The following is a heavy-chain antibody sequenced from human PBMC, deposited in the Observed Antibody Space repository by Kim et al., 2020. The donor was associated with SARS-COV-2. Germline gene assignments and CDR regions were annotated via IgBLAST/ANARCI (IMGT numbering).Heavy chain of an antibody. CDR2: IRSKAYGGTT. Sequence: GGSLRLSCTASGFTFGDYAMSWVRQAPGKGLEWVGFIRSKAYGGTTEYAASVKGRFTISRDDSKSIAYLQMNSLKTEDTAVYYCTRQWLVLHYYYGMDVWGQGTTVTVSS. D-gene: IGHD6-19*01. J-gene: IGHJ6*02. CDR3: TRQWLVLHYYYGMDV. CDR1: GFTFGDYA. V-gene: IGHV3-49*04.